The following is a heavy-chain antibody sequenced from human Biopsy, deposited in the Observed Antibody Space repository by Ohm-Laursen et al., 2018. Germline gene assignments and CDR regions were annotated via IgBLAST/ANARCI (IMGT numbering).Heavy chain of an antibody. CDR2: VYYTGST. Sequence: TLSLTCTVSGDSISSYYWSWIRQPPGKGLQWIGYVYYTGSTGYNPSLQSRVTISVDTSKNHFPLRLRSVTPADTAIYYCARDRGYYSDRTVPGYFDLWGRGTLVTVSS. D-gene: IGHD3-22*01. V-gene: IGHV4-59*01. J-gene: IGHJ2*01. CDR3: ARDRGYYSDRTVPGYFDL. CDR1: GDSISSYY.